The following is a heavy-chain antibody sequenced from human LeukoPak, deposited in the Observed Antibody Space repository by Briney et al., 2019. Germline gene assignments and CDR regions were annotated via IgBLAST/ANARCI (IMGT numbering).Heavy chain of an antibody. CDR1: GYIFTSYW. CDR2: IYPGDSDT. D-gene: IGHD3-10*01. J-gene: IGHJ4*02. CDR3: ARHAGDYYGSGSYYIDY. Sequence: GESLEISCKGSGYIFTSYWIGWVRPLPGKGLEWRGIIYPGDSDTRYSPSFQGQVTISADKSISTAYLQWSSLKASDTAMYYCARHAGDYYGSGSYYIDYWGQGTLVTVSS. V-gene: IGHV5-51*01.